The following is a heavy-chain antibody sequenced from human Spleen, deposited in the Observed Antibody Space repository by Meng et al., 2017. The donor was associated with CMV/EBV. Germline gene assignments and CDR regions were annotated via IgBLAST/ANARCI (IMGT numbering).Heavy chain of an antibody. CDR1: GGSISSYY. Sequence: GSLRLSCTVSGGSISSYYWSWIRQPPGKGLEWIGYIYYSGSTNYNPSLKSRVTISVDTSKNQCSLKLSSVTAADTAVYYCARDKVDSSSWYYYYYGMDVWGKGTTVTV. CDR3: ARDKVDSSSWYYYYYGMDV. D-gene: IGHD6-13*01. J-gene: IGHJ6*04. V-gene: IGHV4-59*01. CDR2: IYYSGST.